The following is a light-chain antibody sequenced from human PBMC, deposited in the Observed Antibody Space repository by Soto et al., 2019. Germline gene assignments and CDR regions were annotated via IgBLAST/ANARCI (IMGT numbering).Light chain of an antibody. V-gene: IGLV1-40*01. Sequence: QYVLTQPPSVSVAPGQRVTISRTGSSSNIGAGYDVHWYQQLPGTPPKLLILGNTNRPSGVPDRFSGSKSGTSASLAISGFQAGDEADYYCQSYDSSLSGSVFGGGTKLTV. J-gene: IGLJ2*01. CDR3: QSYDSSLSGSV. CDR1: SSNIGAGYD. CDR2: GNT.